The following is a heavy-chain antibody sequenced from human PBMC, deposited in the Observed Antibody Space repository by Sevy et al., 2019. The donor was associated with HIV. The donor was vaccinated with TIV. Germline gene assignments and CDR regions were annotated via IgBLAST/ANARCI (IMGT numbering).Heavy chain of an antibody. CDR1: GYIFTNYY. D-gene: IGHD6-19*01. CDR3: ARGNSVGAVAAAFDY. J-gene: IGHJ4*02. Sequence: ASVKVSCKASGYIFTNYYLHWVRQAPGQGLEWVGLVNPRSGSRTYAQKFQGRVTMTTDTSTRTLYLEMTKLRSEDTALYFCARGNSVGAVAAAFDYWVQGLRVTVSS. V-gene: IGHV1-46*03. CDR2: VNPRSGSR.